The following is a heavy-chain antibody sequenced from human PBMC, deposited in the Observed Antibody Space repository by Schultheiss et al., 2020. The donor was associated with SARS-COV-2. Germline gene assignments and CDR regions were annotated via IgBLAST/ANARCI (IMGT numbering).Heavy chain of an antibody. V-gene: IGHV3-30*03. CDR3: ARVSDSSSGGVY. Sequence: GGSLRLSCAASGFTFSSYGMHWVRQAPGKGLEWVAVISYDGSNKYYADSVKGRFTISRDNAKNSLYLQMNSLRAEDTAVYYCARVSDSSSGGVYWGQGTLVTVSS. J-gene: IGHJ4*02. CDR2: ISYDGSNK. CDR1: GFTFSSYG. D-gene: IGHD6-13*01.